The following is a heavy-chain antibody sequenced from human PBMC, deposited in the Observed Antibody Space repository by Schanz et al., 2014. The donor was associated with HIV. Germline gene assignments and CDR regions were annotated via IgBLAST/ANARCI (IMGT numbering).Heavy chain of an antibody. D-gene: IGHD3-16*02. Sequence: QVQLVQSGAEVREPGASVKVSCKASGYTFNTYDINWVRQATGQGLEWMGWVNPKSGNTGYAQKFQGRVTMTRNTSISTAYMELSSLGSEDTAMYYCARRRGWGSYRYFPYGLDVWGQGTTVTVSS. CDR1: GYTFNTYD. CDR3: ARRRGWGSYRYFPYGLDV. J-gene: IGHJ6*02. V-gene: IGHV1-8*01. CDR2: VNPKSGNT.